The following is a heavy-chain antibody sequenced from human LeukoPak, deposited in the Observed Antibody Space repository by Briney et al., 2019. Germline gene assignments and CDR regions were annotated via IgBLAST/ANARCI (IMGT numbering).Heavy chain of an antibody. Sequence: PSETLSLTCTVSGGSMSGYYWSWIRQPPGKGPEFIGYVHSSGDTGYNPSLKSRVTISVDTSKSQFSLGLRSVTTADTAVYYCARGGWSIDFWGRGTLVTVSS. CDR1: GGSMSGYY. CDR3: ARGGWSIDF. J-gene: IGHJ2*01. V-gene: IGHV4-59*01. D-gene: IGHD2-15*01. CDR2: VHSSGDT.